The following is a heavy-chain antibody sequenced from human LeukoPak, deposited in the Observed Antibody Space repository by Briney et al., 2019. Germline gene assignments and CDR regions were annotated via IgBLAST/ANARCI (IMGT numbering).Heavy chain of an antibody. D-gene: IGHD3-10*01. J-gene: IGHJ4*02. CDR3: ARVGGLLLWFGNDY. V-gene: IGHV3-21*01. CDR1: GFTFSSYS. CDR2: ISSSSSYI. Sequence: PGGSLRLSCAASGFTFSSYSMNWVRQAPGKGLEWVSSISSSSSYIYYADSVKGRFTISRDNAKNSLYLQMNSLRAEDTAVHYCARVGGLLLWFGNDYWRQGTLVTVSS.